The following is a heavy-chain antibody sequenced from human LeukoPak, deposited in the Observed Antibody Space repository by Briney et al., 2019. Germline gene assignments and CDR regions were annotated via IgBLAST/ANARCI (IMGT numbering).Heavy chain of an antibody. CDR3: ARDHGYYGSGSSLTYFDY. D-gene: IGHD3-10*01. Sequence: GGSLRLSCAASGFTFSTYAMHWVRQAPGKGLEWVAVISYDGSSKYYADSVKGRFTISRDNSKNTLYLQMHSLRAEDTAVYYCARDHGYYGSGSSLTYFDYWGQGTLVTVSS. V-gene: IGHV3-30*04. CDR1: GFTFSTYA. CDR2: ISYDGSSK. J-gene: IGHJ4*02.